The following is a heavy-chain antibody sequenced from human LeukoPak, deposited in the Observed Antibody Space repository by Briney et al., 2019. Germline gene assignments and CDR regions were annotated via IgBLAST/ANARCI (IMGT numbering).Heavy chain of an antibody. J-gene: IGHJ3*02. D-gene: IGHD2-2*01. V-gene: IGHV3-74*03. CDR1: GFTFSSHW. Sequence: GESLKISCGASGFTFSSHWMYWVRQAPGKGLVWVSLINLDGSYTAYADSVKGRFTISRDNAKNTLFLQMNSLRAEDTAVYYCARFCSRTSCPLDAFDIWGQGTMVTVSS. CDR3: ARFCSRTSCPLDAFDI. CDR2: INLDGSYT.